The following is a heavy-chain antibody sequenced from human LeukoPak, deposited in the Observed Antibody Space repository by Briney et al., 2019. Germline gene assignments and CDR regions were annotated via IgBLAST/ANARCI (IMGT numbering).Heavy chain of an antibody. CDR3: AKTPGIAVAGTPVYWFDP. D-gene: IGHD6-19*01. Sequence: PGGSLRLSCEASGFTFSDHAMSWVRQAPGRGLEWVSAISGSGGSTYYADSVKGRFTISRDNSKNTLYLQMNSLRAEDTAVYYCAKTPGIAVAGTPVYWFDPWGQGTLVTVSS. CDR1: GFTFSDHA. J-gene: IGHJ5*02. CDR2: ISGSGGST. V-gene: IGHV3-23*01.